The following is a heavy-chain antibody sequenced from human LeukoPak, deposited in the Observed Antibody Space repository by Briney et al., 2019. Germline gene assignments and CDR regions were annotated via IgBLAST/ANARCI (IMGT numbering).Heavy chain of an antibody. CDR1: GFTVSDYS. J-gene: IGHJ4*02. V-gene: IGHV3-23*01. CDR2: ISGSGSYT. Sequence: TGGSLRLSCAASGFTVSDYSMSWVRQAPGKGLEWVSAISGSGSYTDYADSVKGRFTISRDNAMNTLYLQMNSLRAEDSALYYCTRDMQGSRLYLVGSQNDWGQGTLVTVSS. D-gene: IGHD1-26*01. CDR3: TRDMQGSRLYLVGSQND.